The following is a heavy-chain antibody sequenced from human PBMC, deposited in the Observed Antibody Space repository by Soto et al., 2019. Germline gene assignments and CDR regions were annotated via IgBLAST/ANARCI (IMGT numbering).Heavy chain of an antibody. D-gene: IGHD3-16*01. CDR1: GFTFSSYA. CDR2: ISYDGSNK. Sequence: QVQLVESGGGVVQPGRSLRLSCAASGFTFSSYAMHWVRQAPGKGLEWVAVISYDGSNKYYADSVKGRFTISRDNSKNTLYLQMTSLRAEYTAVYYCARAYEGDYFDYWGQGTLVTVSS. V-gene: IGHV3-30-3*01. J-gene: IGHJ4*02. CDR3: ARAYEGDYFDY.